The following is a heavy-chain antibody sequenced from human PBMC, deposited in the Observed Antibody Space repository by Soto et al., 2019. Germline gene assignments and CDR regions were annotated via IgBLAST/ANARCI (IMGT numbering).Heavy chain of an antibody. CDR2: IYYSGST. Sequence: QVQLQESGPGLVKPSQTLSLTCTVSGGSISSGGYYWSWIRQHPGKGLEWIGYIYYSGSTYYNPSLKSRVTMSVDTSKNPFSLKLSSVTAADTAVYYCARSSTSLGMDVWGQGTTVTVSS. CDR3: ARSSTSLGMDV. CDR1: GGSISSGGYY. V-gene: IGHV4-31*03. D-gene: IGHD2-2*01. J-gene: IGHJ6*02.